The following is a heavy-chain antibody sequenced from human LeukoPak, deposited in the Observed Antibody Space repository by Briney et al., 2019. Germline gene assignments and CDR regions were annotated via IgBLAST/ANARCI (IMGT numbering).Heavy chain of an antibody. CDR3: ARDTTDDSSGYSIFDY. CDR2: IYYSGST. V-gene: IGHV4-30-4*08. J-gene: IGHJ4*02. D-gene: IGHD3-22*01. Sequence: SQTLSLTCTVSGGSISSGCYYRSWIRQPPGKGLEWIGYIYYSGSTYYNPSLKSRVTISVDTSKNQFSLKLSSVTAADTAVYYCARDTTDDSSGYSIFDYWGQGTLVTVSS. CDR1: GGSISSGCYY.